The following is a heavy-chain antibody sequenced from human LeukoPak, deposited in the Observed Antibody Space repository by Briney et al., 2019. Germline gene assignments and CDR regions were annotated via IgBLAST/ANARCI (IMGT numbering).Heavy chain of an antibody. V-gene: IGHV1-2*04. CDR1: GYTFTGYY. CDR3: ARYNSGWRGNWFDP. CDR2: INPNSGGT. D-gene: IGHD6-19*01. J-gene: IGHJ5*02. Sequence: ASVKVSCKASGYTFTGYYMHWVRQAPGQGLEWMGWINPNSGGTNYAQKFQGWVTMTRDTSISTAYMELSRLRSDDTAVYYCARYNSGWRGNWFDPWGQGTLVTVSS.